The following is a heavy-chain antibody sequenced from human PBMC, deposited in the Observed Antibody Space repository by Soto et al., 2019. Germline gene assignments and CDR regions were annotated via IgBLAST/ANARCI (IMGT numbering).Heavy chain of an antibody. Sequence: SETLSLTCTVSGGSISSYYWSWIRQPPGKGLEWIGYIYYSGSTNYNPSLKSRVTISVDTSKNQCSLRLSSVTADDTALYYCARCDSSSGYPLKADYYYYYMDVWGKGTTVTVSS. V-gene: IGHV4-59*08. CDR3: ARCDSSSGYPLKADYYYYYMDV. CDR2: IYYSGST. D-gene: IGHD6-13*01. CDR1: GGSISSYY. J-gene: IGHJ6*03.